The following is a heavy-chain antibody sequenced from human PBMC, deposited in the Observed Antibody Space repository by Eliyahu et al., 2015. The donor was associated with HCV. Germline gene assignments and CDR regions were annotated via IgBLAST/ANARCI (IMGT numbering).Heavy chain of an antibody. CDR2: IVVGSGNT. J-gene: IGHJ3*02. CDR1: GFTFTSSA. CDR3: AAEARELPVDAFDI. Sequence: QMQLVQSGPEVKKPGTSVKVSCKASGFTFTSSAVRGVRQARGQRLEWIGWIVVGSGNTNYAQKFQERVTITRDMSTSTAYMELSSLRSEDTAVYYCAAEARELPVDAFDIWGQGTMVTVSS. D-gene: IGHD1-26*01. V-gene: IGHV1-58*01.